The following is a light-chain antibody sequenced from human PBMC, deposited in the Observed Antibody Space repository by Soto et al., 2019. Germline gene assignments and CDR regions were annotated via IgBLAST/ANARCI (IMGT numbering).Light chain of an antibody. CDR1: NSDVGSDNF. J-gene: IGLJ2*01. V-gene: IGLV2-23*02. CDR3: CSYSSRTTDVV. Sequence: QSALTQPASVSGSPGQSIAISCTGTNSDVGSDNFVSWFQQHPGKAPKLLIYEVSQRPSGVSVRFSGSKSGNTASLTITGLQADDEADYYCCSYSSRTTDVVFGGGTKVTVL. CDR2: EVS.